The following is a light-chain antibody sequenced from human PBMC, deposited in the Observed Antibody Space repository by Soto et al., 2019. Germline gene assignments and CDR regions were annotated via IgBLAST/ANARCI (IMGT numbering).Light chain of an antibody. CDR2: TAS. J-gene: IGKJ1*01. CDR3: QQSYSTLTWT. Sequence: DIQMTQSPSSLSASVGDRVTITCRASQSIARYLNWYQQKPGKAPKLLIYTASSLQSGVPSRFSGSGSGSDLPLTISSLQPEDFSTYYCQQSYSTLTWTFGQGTKVEIK. V-gene: IGKV1-39*01. CDR1: QSIARY.